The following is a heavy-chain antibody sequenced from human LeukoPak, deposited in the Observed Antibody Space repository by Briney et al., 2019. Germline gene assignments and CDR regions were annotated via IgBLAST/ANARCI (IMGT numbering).Heavy chain of an antibody. Sequence: GGSLRLSCEASGFTFSSYAMNWVRQAPGKGLEWVSAISGSGGSTYYADSVKGRFTISRDNSKNTLYLEMNSLRAEDTAVYYCAKDYSSGWYGSSSYYFDYWGEGTLVTVSS. V-gene: IGHV3-23*01. CDR2: ISGSGGST. J-gene: IGHJ4*02. CDR3: AKDYSSGWYGSSSYYFDY. CDR1: GFTFSSYA. D-gene: IGHD6-19*01.